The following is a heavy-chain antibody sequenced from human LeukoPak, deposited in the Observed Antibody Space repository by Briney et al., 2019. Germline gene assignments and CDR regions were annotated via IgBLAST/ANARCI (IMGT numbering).Heavy chain of an antibody. CDR1: GYTFTSYG. D-gene: IGHD3-3*01. J-gene: IGHJ4*02. Sequence: ASVKVSCKASGYTFTSYGISWVRQAPGQGLEWMGWISAYNGITNYAQKLQGRVTMTTDTSTSTAYMELRSLRSDDTAVYYCARGGRYYDFWSGNYFDYWGQGTLVTVSS. CDR3: ARGGRYYDFWSGNYFDY. V-gene: IGHV1-18*01. CDR2: ISAYNGIT.